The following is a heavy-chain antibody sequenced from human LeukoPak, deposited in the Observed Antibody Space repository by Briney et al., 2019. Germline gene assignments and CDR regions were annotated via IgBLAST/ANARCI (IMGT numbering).Heavy chain of an antibody. V-gene: IGHV4-4*09. CDR2: ISDSGST. J-gene: IGHJ4*02. CDR3: ASLGGTYDY. D-gene: IGHD1-26*01. Sequence: PSETLSLTCTVSRGSISSYYWSWVRQPPGKGLEWIGYISDSGSTNYKPSLKSRVTISRDTSKSQVSLKMRFVTAADTAVYFCASLGGTYDYWGQGTLVTVSS. CDR1: RGSISSYY.